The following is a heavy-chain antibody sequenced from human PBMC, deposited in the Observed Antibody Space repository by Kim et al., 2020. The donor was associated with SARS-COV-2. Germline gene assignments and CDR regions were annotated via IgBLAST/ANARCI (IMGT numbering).Heavy chain of an antibody. V-gene: IGHV4-39*01. Sequence: SETLSLTCTVSGGSISSSSYYWGWIRQPPGKGLEWIGSIYYSGSTYYNPSLKSRVTISVDTSKNQFSLKLSSVTAADTAVYYCARGGKYGGYLHWGQGTL. CDR1: GGSISSSSYY. CDR3: ARGGKYGGYLH. CDR2: IYYSGST. D-gene: IGHD5-12*01. J-gene: IGHJ4*02.